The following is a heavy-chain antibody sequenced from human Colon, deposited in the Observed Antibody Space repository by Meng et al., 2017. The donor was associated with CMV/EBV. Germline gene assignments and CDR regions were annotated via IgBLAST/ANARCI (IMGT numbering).Heavy chain of an antibody. CDR3: AREEGQQLVPDAFDI. D-gene: IGHD6-13*01. CDR2: IYSGGST. CDR1: GFTVSSNY. Sequence: GESLKISCAASGFTVSSNYMSWVRQAPGKGLEWVSVIYSGGSTYYADSVKGRFTISRDNSKNTLYLQMNSLRAEDTAVYYCAREEGQQLVPDAFDIWGQGTMVTVSS. V-gene: IGHV3-66*02. J-gene: IGHJ3*02.